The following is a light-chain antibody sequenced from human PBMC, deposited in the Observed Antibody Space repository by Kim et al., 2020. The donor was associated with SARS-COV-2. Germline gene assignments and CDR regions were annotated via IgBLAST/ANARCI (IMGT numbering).Light chain of an antibody. Sequence: SVKLTCTLSSDHSTYHIAWHQQRPEKGLRFLMKLNNDGSHTKGDGVPDRFSGSSSGAERFLLISSLRSEDEGDYFCQTWGTGIWVFGGGTQLTVL. J-gene: IGLJ3*02. V-gene: IGLV4-69*01. CDR1: SDHSTYH. CDR3: QTWGTGIWV. CDR2: LNNDGSH.